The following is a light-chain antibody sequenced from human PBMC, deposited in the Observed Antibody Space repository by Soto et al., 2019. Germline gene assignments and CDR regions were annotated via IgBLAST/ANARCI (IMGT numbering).Light chain of an antibody. CDR2: EVT. CDR1: NTDIGGHKY. Sequence: QSALTQPPSASGSPGQSVTISCTGSNTDIGGHKYVSWYQLHPGKAPKLIIYEVTERPSGVPDRFSGSKSGNAASLTVSGLQADDEAVDYCCSYTGTNNFLLFGGGTKLTVL. V-gene: IGLV2-8*01. J-gene: IGLJ2*01. CDR3: CSYTGTNNFLL.